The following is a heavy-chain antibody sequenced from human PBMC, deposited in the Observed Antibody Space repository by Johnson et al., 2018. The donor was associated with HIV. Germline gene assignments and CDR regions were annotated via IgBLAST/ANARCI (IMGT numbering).Heavy chain of an antibody. CDR3: AKIVATSDDVFDI. Sequence: VQLVESGGGVVQPGRSLRLSCAASGFTFTSYTMHWVRQAPGKGLAWVALISYDGSNKYYADSVKGRFTISRDNSKNTLYLQMNSLRAEDTAVFYCAKIVATSDDVFDIWGQGTKVTVSS. J-gene: IGHJ3*02. CDR2: ISYDGSNK. D-gene: IGHD5-12*01. V-gene: IGHV3-30-3*02. CDR1: GFTFTSYT.